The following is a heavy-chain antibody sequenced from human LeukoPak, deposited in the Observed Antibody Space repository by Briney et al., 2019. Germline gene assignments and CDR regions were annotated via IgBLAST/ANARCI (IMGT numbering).Heavy chain of an antibody. CDR1: GDSVSSNSAA. CDR3: ARAPRGSYVDY. Sequence: SQTLSLTCAISGDSVSSNSAAWNWTRQSPSRGLEWLGRTYYRSKWYNDYALSVKSRITINPDTSKNPFSLHLISVSPEDTAVYYCARAPRGSYVDYWGQGTLVTVSS. V-gene: IGHV6-1*01. J-gene: IGHJ4*02. CDR2: TYYRSKWYN. D-gene: IGHD1-26*01.